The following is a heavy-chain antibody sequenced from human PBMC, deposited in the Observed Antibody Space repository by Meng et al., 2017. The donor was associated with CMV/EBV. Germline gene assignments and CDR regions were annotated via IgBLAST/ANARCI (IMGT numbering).Heavy chain of an antibody. J-gene: IGHJ4*02. CDR2: IYYSGST. CDR3: ARWGGDIVVVPAAIGEFDY. Sequence: SSSSSWGWIRQPPGQGLEWIGSIYYSGSTYYNPSLKSRVTISVDTSKNQFSLKLSSVTAADTAVYYCARWGGDIVVVPAAIGEFDYWGQGTLVTVSS. D-gene: IGHD2-2*01. CDR1: SSSSS. V-gene: IGHV4-39*01.